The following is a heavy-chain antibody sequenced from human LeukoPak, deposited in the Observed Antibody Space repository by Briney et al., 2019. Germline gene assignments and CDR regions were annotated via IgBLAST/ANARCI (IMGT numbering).Heavy chain of an antibody. CDR1: GFTFSSYA. CDR3: AKDTYDFLYYYYYMDA. Sequence: GGSLRLSCAASGFTFSSYAMSWGRQAPGQGLEWVSAISGSGGSTYYADSVKGRFTISRDNSKNTLYLQMNSLRAEDTAVYYCAKDTYDFLYYYYYMDAWGKGTTVAVSS. CDR2: ISGSGGST. J-gene: IGHJ6*03. V-gene: IGHV3-23*01. D-gene: IGHD3-3*01.